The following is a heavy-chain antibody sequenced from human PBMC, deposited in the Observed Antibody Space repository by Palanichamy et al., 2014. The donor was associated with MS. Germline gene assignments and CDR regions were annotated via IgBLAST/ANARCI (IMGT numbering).Heavy chain of an antibody. D-gene: IGHD3-22*01. CDR1: GFTFSSYG. CDR2: ISDDGSNK. CDR3: ADTYHFDSSGYSEDAFDI. V-gene: IGHV3-30*03. Sequence: VQLLESGGGLVQPGGSLRISCAASGFTFSSYGMHWVRQAPGKGLEWVAVISDDGSNKYYADSVKGRFTISRDNSKNTLYLQMNGLRAEDTAVFYCADTYHFDSSGYSEDAFDIWGQGTMVTVSS. J-gene: IGHJ3*02.